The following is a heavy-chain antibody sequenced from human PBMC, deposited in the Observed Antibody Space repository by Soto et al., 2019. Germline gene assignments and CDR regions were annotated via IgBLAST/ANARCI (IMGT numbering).Heavy chain of an antibody. CDR2: IVPTVDTS. J-gene: IGHJ4*02. Sequence: LVKVSCKSSGATFSSYAITWERQAPGQGVEWMGGIVPTVDTSTYAQKFQGRVTITADKFTNTVYMELSSLRSDDTAVYYCVRVVAIPGYPDNWGQGTLVT. CDR1: GATFSSYA. V-gene: IGHV1-69*06. D-gene: IGHD5-12*01. CDR3: VRVVAIPGYPDN.